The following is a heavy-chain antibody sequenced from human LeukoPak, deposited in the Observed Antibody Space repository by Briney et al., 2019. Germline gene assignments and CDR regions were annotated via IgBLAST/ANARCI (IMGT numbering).Heavy chain of an antibody. CDR2: IWYDGSNK. J-gene: IGHJ3*02. CDR1: GFTFSSYA. CDR3: AREADCTDGSCYRGAFDI. V-gene: IGHV3-33*01. Sequence: PGGSLRLSCAASGFTFSSYAMHWVHQAPGKGLEWVAVIWYDGSNKYYADSVKGRFTISRDTSEDTLFLQMNSLRAEDTAVYYCAREADCTDGSCYRGAFDIWGQGTMITVSS. D-gene: IGHD2-15*01.